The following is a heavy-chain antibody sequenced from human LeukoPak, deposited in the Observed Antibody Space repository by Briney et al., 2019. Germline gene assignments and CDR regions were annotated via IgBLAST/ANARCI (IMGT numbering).Heavy chain of an antibody. D-gene: IGHD5-12*01. Sequence: PSGTLSLTCTVSGGSISTYYWSWIRQPPGKGLEWIGYILYSGTTKSNPSLKSRVTISVDASKNQISLKLTSVTAADTAFYYCARMGGYSGYATHWGQGTLVTVSS. CDR3: ARMGGYSGYATH. V-gene: IGHV4-59*08. J-gene: IGHJ4*02. CDR1: GGSISTYY. CDR2: ILYSGTT.